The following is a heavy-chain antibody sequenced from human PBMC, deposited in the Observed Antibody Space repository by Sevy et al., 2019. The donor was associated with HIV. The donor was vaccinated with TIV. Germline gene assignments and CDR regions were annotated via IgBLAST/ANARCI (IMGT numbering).Heavy chain of an antibody. CDR3: AGRNDFAI. CDR2: VYYIGGT. CDR1: GGSINSDH. Sequence: SETLSLTCTVSGGSINSDHWNWIRQPPGKGLEWIGYVYYIGGTNYNPSLKNRVTISVDRTKNQFSLNLTSVTAAETAVYYFAGRNDFAIWGQGTMVTVSS. V-gene: IGHV4-59*08. J-gene: IGHJ3*02.